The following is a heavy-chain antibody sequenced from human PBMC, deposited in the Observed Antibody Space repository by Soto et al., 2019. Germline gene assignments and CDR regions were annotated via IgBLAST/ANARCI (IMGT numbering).Heavy chain of an antibody. CDR3: ARAPYYYDSSGYWAY. CDR1: GFTFSSYS. D-gene: IGHD3-22*01. Sequence: GGSLRLSCAASGFTFSSYSMNWVRQAPGKGLEWVSSISSSSSYIYYADSVKGRFTISRDNAKNSLYLQMNSLRAEDTAVYYCARAPYYYDSSGYWAYWGQGTLVTVPS. J-gene: IGHJ4*02. CDR2: ISSSSSYI. V-gene: IGHV3-21*01.